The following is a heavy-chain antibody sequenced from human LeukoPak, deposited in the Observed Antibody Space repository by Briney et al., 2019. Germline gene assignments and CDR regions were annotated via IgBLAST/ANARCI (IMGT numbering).Heavy chain of an antibody. V-gene: IGHV1-69*04. CDR2: IIPILGIA. D-gene: IGHD1-26*01. J-gene: IGHJ4*02. CDR1: GGTFSSYA. CDR3: ARDPPQWELLAYFDY. Sequence: ASVKVSCKASGGTFSSYAISWVRQAPGQGLEWMGRIIPILGIANYAQKFQGRVTITADKSTSTAYMELSSLRSEDTAVYYCARDPPQWELLAYFDYWGQGTLVTVSS.